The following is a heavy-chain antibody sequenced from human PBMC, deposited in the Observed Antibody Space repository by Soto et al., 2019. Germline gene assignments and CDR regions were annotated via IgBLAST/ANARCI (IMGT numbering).Heavy chain of an antibody. Sequence: GGSLRLSCAASGFTFSSYTMSWVRQAPGEGLEWVSAIIGSAYTTYYADSVKGRFTISRDNSKNTLYLQMNSLRAEDTAVYYCARARQLRYYYGSGSEGGVDYWGQGTLVTVSS. V-gene: IGHV3-23*01. CDR2: IIGSAYTT. CDR3: ARARQLRYYYGSGSEGGVDY. J-gene: IGHJ4*02. CDR1: GFTFSSYT. D-gene: IGHD3-10*01.